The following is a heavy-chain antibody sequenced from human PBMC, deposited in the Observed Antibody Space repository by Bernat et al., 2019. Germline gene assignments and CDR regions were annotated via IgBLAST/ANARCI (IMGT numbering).Heavy chain of an antibody. CDR2: ISYDGSNK. CDR1: GFTFSSYA. CDR3: ARGGDLRYFDWLGLHFDY. V-gene: IGHV3-30*01. D-gene: IGHD3-9*01. J-gene: IGHJ4*02. Sequence: QVQLVESGGGVVQPGRSLRLSCAASGFTFSSYAMHWVRQAPGKGLEWVAVISYDGSNKYYADSVKGRFTISRDNSKNTLYLQMNSLRAEDTAVYYCARGGDLRYFDWLGLHFDYWGQGTLVTVSS.